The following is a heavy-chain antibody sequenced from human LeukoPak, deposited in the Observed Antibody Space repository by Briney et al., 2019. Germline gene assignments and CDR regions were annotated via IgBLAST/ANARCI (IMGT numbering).Heavy chain of an antibody. J-gene: IGHJ4*02. CDR2: INPNSGGT. Sequence: ASVKVSCKASGYTFTGYYMHWVRQAPGQGLEWMGWINPNSGGTNYAQKFQGRVTMTRDTSISTAYMELSRLRSDDTAVYYCARPLLMGVDCSSTSCYPAPLGYWGQGTLVTVSS. CDR1: GYTFTGYY. D-gene: IGHD2-2*01. V-gene: IGHV1-2*02. CDR3: ARPLLMGVDCSSTSCYPAPLGY.